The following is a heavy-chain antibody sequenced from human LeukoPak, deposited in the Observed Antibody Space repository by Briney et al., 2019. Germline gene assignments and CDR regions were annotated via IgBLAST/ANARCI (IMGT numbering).Heavy chain of an antibody. Sequence: PQASVKVSCKASGYTFTSYGISWVRQAPGQGLEWMGWISAYNGNTNYAQKLQGRVTMTTDTSTSTAYMELRSLRSDDTAVYYCARDRHYDFWSGLGISYYYGMDVWGQGTTVTVSS. J-gene: IGHJ6*02. D-gene: IGHD3-3*01. CDR1: GYTFTSYG. CDR3: ARDRHYDFWSGLGISYYYGMDV. V-gene: IGHV1-18*01. CDR2: ISAYNGNT.